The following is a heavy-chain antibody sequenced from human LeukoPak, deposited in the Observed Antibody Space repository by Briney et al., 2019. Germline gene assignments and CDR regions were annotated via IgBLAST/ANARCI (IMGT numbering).Heavy chain of an antibody. CDR2: LNTKTGAT. J-gene: IGHJ4*02. Sequence: ASVKVSCKAFGYKLTDKWIHWVRQAPGQGLEWMGWLNTKTGATNIAQKFQGRVTLTRDTSVNTAYIEVTRMSSDDTAAYFCARGVVELPNWGQGTLVTVSS. CDR3: ARGVVELPN. V-gene: IGHV1-2*02. CDR1: GYKLTDKW. D-gene: IGHD2-15*01.